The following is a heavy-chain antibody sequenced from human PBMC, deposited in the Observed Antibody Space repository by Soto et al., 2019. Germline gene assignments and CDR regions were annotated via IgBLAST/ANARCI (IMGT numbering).Heavy chain of an antibody. D-gene: IGHD6-19*01. Sequence: QVQLVQSGAEVKKPGASVKVSCKASGYTFTSYAMHWVRQAPGQRLEWMGWINAGNGNTKYSQRFQGRVTITRDTSASTAYMELSSLRSEDMAVYYCARDQGSGWYLGYYLDYWGQGTLVTVSS. V-gene: IGHV1-3*01. CDR2: INAGNGNT. CDR1: GYTFTSYA. CDR3: ARDQGSGWYLGYYLDY. J-gene: IGHJ4*02.